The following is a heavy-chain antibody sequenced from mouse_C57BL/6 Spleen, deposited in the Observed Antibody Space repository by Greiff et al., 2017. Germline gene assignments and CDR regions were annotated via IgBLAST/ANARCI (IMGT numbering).Heavy chain of an antibody. Sequence: DVMLVESGGGLVKPGGSLKLSCAASGFTFSSYAMSWVRQTPEKRLEWVATISDGGSYTYYPDNVKGRFTISRDNAKNNLYLQMSHLKSEDTAMYYCARAVTGFDYWGQGTTLTVSS. CDR3: ARAVTGFDY. D-gene: IGHD4-1*01. V-gene: IGHV5-4*03. CDR2: ISDGGSYT. J-gene: IGHJ2*01. CDR1: GFTFSSYA.